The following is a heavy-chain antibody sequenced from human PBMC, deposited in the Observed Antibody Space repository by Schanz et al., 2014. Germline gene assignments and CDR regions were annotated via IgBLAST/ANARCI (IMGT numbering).Heavy chain of an antibody. Sequence: VQLVESGGGVVQPGGSLRLSCGGSGFTFSKYWMSWVRQAPGKGLEWVANIKQDGSEKYYVDAVKGRFTISRDNSKNTLYLHMNTLRSEDTAVYYCAKDSTHIDIVLVPTAIDYWGQGTLVTVSS. J-gene: IGHJ4*02. CDR3: AKDSTHIDIVLVPTAIDY. CDR2: IKQDGSEK. D-gene: IGHD2-2*01. CDR1: GFTFSKYW. V-gene: IGHV3-7*01.